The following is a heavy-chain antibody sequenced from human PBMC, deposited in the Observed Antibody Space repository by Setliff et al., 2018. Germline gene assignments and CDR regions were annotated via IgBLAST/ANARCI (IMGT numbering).Heavy chain of an antibody. CDR1: GISITSGHY. CDR3: ASPRRDDLDTPFDAFDL. CDR2: IYHRGRT. D-gene: IGHD1-1*01. Sequence: PSETLSLTCDVSGISITSGHYWGWIRQPPGKGLEWIATIYHRGRTYYNPSLDSRVTISLDTSKNQYPLRLRSVTAADTAVYYCASPRRDDLDTPFDAFDLWGQGTKVT. J-gene: IGHJ3*01. V-gene: IGHV4-38-2*01.